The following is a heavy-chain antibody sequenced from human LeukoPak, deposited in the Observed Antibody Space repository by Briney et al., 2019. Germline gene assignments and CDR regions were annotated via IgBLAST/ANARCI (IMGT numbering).Heavy chain of an antibody. CDR3: AREVRGGNSFDC. J-gene: IGHJ4*02. D-gene: IGHD3-10*01. V-gene: IGHV3-66*01. CDR1: GFTFGNYW. CDR2: IYSGGNT. Sequence: GGSLRLSCAASGFTFGNYWMHWVRQAPGKGLLWVSLIYSGGNTYYADSVKGRFIISRDSSKNTLYLQMNSLRAEDTAVYYCAREVRGGNSFDCWGQGTLVTVSS.